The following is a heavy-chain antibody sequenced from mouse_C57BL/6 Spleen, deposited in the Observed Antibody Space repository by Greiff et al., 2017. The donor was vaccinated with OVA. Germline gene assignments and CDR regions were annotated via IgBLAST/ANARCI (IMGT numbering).Heavy chain of an antibody. V-gene: IGHV1-80*01. Sequence: QVQLQQSGAELVKPGASVKISCKASGYAFSSYWMNWVKQRPGKGLEWIGQIYPGDGDTNYNGKFKGKATLTADKSSSTAYMQLSSLTSEDSAVYFCAYDGYYEGAMDYWGQGTSVTVSS. D-gene: IGHD2-3*01. CDR3: AYDGYYEGAMDY. CDR1: GYAFSSYW. CDR2: IYPGDGDT. J-gene: IGHJ4*01.